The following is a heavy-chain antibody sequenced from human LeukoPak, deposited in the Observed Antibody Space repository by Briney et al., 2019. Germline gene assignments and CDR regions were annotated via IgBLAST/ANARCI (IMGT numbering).Heavy chain of an antibody. CDR3: ARAPLWFGELPSDY. J-gene: IGHJ4*02. D-gene: IGHD3-10*01. Sequence: PSQTLSLTCTVSGGSISSGSYYWSWIRQPAGKGLEWIGRIYTSGSTNYNPSLKSRVTISVDTSKNQFSLKLSSVTAADTAMYYCARAPLWFGELPSDYWGQGTLVTVSS. CDR1: GGSISSGSYY. V-gene: IGHV4-61*02. CDR2: IYTSGST.